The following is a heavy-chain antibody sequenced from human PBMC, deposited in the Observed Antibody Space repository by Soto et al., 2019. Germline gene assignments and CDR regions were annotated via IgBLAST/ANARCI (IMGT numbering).Heavy chain of an antibody. CDR1: GGSISSYY. CDR3: ARDRNYYDSSGYYHPYGMDV. V-gene: IGHV4-59*01. Sequence: TSETLSLTCTVSGGSISSYYWSWIQQPPGKGLEWIGYIYYSGSTNYNPSLKSRVTISVDTSKNQFSLKLSSVTAADTAVYYCARDRNYYDSSGYYHPYGMDVWGQGTTVTVSS. J-gene: IGHJ6*02. D-gene: IGHD3-22*01. CDR2: IYYSGST.